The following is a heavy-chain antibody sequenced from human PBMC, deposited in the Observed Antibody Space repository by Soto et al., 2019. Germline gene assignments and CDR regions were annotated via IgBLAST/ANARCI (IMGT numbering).Heavy chain of an antibody. CDR2: INAGNGNT. CDR3: ARDVTMVRGVKGPLYV. Sequence: QVQLVQSGAEVKKPGASVKVSCKASGYTFTSYAMRWVRQAPGQRLEWMGWINAGNGNTKYSQKFQGRVTITRDTSASTAYMELSSLRSEDTAVYYCARDVTMVRGVKGPLYVWGKGTTVTVSS. V-gene: IGHV1-3*01. D-gene: IGHD3-10*01. CDR1: GYTFTSYA. J-gene: IGHJ6*04.